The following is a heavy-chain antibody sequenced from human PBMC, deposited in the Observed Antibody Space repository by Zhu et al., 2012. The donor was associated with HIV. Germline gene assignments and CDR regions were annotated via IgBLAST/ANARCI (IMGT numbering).Heavy chain of an antibody. V-gene: IGHV4-38-2*02. Sequence: QVQLQESGPGLVKPSETLSLTCAVSGYSISSGYYWGWIRQPPGKGLEWIGSIYHSGSTYYNPSLKSRVTISVDTSKNQFSLKLSSVTAADTAVYYCARDHEKMATIRALGYWGQGTLVTVSS. CDR3: ARDHEKMATIRALGY. CDR1: GYSISSGYY. J-gene: IGHJ4*02. CDR2: IYHSGST. D-gene: IGHD5-24*01.